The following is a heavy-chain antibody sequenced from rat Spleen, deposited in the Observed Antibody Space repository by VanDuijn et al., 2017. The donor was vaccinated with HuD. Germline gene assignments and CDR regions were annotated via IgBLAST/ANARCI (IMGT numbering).Heavy chain of an antibody. D-gene: IGHD1-6*01. J-gene: IGHJ3*01. CDR2: ISYDGSST. CDR1: GFTFSDYN. Sequence: EVQLVESGGGLVQPGRSLKLSCVVSGFTFSDYNMAWVRQAPKKGLDWVATISYDGSSTYYRDSVKGRFTISRDNAKSTLYLQMNSLRSEDTATYYCARSEGTHYYLPFADWGQGTLVTVSS. V-gene: IGHV5-7*01. CDR3: ARSEGTHYYLPFAD.